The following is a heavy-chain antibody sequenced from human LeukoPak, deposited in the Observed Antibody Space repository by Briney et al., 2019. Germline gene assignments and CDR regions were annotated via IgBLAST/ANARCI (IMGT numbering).Heavy chain of an antibody. D-gene: IGHD2-21*01. CDR1: GYTFTGYY. J-gene: IGHJ6*02. CDR2: INPNSGGT. CDR3: ARASLVADYGMDV. V-gene: IGHV1-2*02. Sequence: ASLKVSCTASGYTFTGYYMHLVRHAPGQGLEWMGWINPNSGGTNYAQKVHGRVTMTRDTSISTAYMELSRLRSDDTAVDYCARASLVADYGMDVWGQGTTVTVSS.